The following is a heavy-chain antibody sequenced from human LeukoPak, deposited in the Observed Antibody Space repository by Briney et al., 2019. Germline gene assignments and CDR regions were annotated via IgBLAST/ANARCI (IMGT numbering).Heavy chain of an antibody. CDR1: GFTVSSNY. CDR3: ARTTSGQLLVY. J-gene: IGHJ4*02. Sequence: GGSLRLSCAASGFTVSSNYMSWVRQAPGKGLEWVSVIYSGGSTYYADSVKGRFTISRHNSKNTLYLQMNSLRAEDTAVYYCARTTSGQLLVYWGQGTLVTVSP. CDR2: IYSGGST. D-gene: IGHD1-1*01. V-gene: IGHV3-53*04.